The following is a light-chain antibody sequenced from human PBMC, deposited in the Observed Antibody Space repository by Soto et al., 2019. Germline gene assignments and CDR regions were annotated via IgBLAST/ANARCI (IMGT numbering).Light chain of an antibody. CDR3: QQSYSAPRT. V-gene: IGKV1-39*01. CDR2: AAS. Sequence: DIQMTQSPSSLSASVGDRVTITCRASQTITSFLNWYQQKPGKAPKLLIFAASSLRSSVSSRFSGSGSGTDFTLTISSLQPEDFATYYCQQSYSAPRTFGGGTKVEIK. J-gene: IGKJ4*01. CDR1: QTITSF.